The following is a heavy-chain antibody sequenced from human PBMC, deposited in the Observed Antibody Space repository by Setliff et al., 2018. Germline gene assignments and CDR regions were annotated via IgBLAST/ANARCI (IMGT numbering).Heavy chain of an antibody. CDR3: ARGGYSRGPPVYYFDY. CDR1: GGSFSGYY. D-gene: IGHD5-12*01. CDR2: INHSGST. J-gene: IGHJ4*02. V-gene: IGHV4-34*01. Sequence: SETLSLTCAVYGGSFSGYYWSWIRQPPGKGLEWIGEINHSGSTNYSPSLKSRVTISVDTSKNQFSLKLSSVTAADTAVYYCARGGYSRGPPVYYFDYWGQGTLVTVSS.